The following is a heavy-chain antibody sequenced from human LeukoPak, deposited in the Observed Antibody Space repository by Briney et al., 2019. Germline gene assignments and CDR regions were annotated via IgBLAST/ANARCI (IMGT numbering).Heavy chain of an antibody. CDR1: ALTFSSYS. J-gene: IGHJ4*02. Sequence: PGGSLRLSCAASALTFSSYSMNWVRQAPGKGLEWVSSISISSSYIYYADSVKGRFTISRDNAKNSLYLQMNSLRAEDTAVYYCARPLDSSGGVRWFGGIDYWGQGTLVTVSS. V-gene: IGHV3-21*01. D-gene: IGHD3-10*01. CDR3: ARPLDSSGGVRWFGGIDY. CDR2: ISISSSYI.